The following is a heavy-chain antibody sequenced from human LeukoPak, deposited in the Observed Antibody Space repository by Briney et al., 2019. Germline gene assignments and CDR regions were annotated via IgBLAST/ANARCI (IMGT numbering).Heavy chain of an antibody. Sequence: SETLSLTCTVSGGSISSSSYYWGWIRQPPGTGLEWIGSIYYSGSTYYNPSLKSRVTISVDTSKNQFSLKLSSVTAADTAVYYCARLHTTKPDYWGQGTLVTVSS. V-gene: IGHV4-39*01. CDR1: GGSISSSSYY. CDR2: IYYSGST. D-gene: IGHD4-11*01. J-gene: IGHJ4*02. CDR3: ARLHTTKPDY.